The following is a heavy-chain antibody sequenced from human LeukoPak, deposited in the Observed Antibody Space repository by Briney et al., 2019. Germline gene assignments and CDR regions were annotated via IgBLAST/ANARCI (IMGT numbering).Heavy chain of an antibody. Sequence: ASVKVSCKASGYSFTDSYIHWVRQAPGQGLEWMGWINPNSGGTKYAQRLQGRVTMTSDTSISTAYMDLSSLRPDDTAVYYCARGLVVVPAAMGYWGQGTLVTVSS. V-gene: IGHV1-2*02. J-gene: IGHJ4*02. CDR1: GYSFTDSY. CDR2: INPNSGGT. D-gene: IGHD2-2*01. CDR3: ARGLVVVPAAMGY.